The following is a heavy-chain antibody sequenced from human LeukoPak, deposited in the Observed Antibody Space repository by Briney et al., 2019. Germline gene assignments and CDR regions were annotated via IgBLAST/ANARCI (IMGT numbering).Heavy chain of an antibody. CDR3: ARAVESITMIVVVMDYYMDV. J-gene: IGHJ6*03. Sequence: GGSLRLSCAASGFTFSSYWMSWVRQAPGKGLEWVANIKQDGSEKYYVDSVKGRFTISRDNAKNSLYLQMNSLRAEDTAVYYCARAVESITMIVVVMDYYMDVWGKGTTVTVSS. V-gene: IGHV3-7*01. CDR1: GFTFSSYW. D-gene: IGHD3-22*01. CDR2: IKQDGSEK.